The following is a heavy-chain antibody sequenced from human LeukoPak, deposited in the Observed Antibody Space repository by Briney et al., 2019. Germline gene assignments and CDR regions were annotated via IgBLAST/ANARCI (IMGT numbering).Heavy chain of an antibody. V-gene: IGHV3-33*01. CDR2: IWYDGSNK. J-gene: IGHJ4*02. Sequence: PGGSLRLSCAASGFTFSSYGMHWVRQAPGKGLEWVAVIWYDGSNKYYADSVKGRFTISRDNSKNTLYLQMNSLRAEDTAVYYCARETGTVAEGYFDYWGQGTLVTVSS. CDR1: GFTFSSYG. CDR3: ARETGTVAEGYFDY. D-gene: IGHD6-19*01.